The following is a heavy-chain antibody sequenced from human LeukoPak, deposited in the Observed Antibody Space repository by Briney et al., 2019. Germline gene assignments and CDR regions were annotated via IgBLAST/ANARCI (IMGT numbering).Heavy chain of an antibody. CDR2: ISYDGINK. D-gene: IGHD4-23*01. CDR1: GFSFSSFA. J-gene: IGHJ4*02. CDR3: AKSLIRGGNSGFVPSIRSPFDY. V-gene: IGHV3-30*18. Sequence: GGSLRLSCADSGFSFSSFAMHWVRQAPGKGLEWVAVISYDGINKYYADSVKGRFTISRDNSKNTLYLQMSSLRAEDTAVYFCAKSLIRGGNSGFVPSIRSPFDYWGQGTLVTVSS.